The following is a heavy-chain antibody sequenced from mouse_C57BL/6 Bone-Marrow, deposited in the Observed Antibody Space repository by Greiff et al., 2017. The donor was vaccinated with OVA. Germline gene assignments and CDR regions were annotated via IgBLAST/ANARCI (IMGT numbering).Heavy chain of an antibody. V-gene: IGHV5-6*01. CDR1: GFTFSSYG. J-gene: IGHJ2*01. CDR3: ARSHYYGSSDY. Sequence: EVKLMESGGDLVKPGGSLKLSCAASGFTFSSYGMSWVRQTPDKRLEWVATISSGGSYTYYPDSVKGRFTISRDNAKNTLYLQMSSLKSEDTAMNYCARSHYYGSSDYWGQGTTLTVSS. CDR2: ISSGGSYT. D-gene: IGHD1-1*01.